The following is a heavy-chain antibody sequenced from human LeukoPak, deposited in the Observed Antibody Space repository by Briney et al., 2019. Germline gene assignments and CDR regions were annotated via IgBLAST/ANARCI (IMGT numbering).Heavy chain of an antibody. CDR3: ASTPTYCSGGSCYGGDYYYYMDV. CDR1: GGSISSYY. Sequence: SETLSLTCTVSGGSISSYYWSWIRQPAGKGLEWIGRIYTSGSTNYNLSLKSRVTMSVDTSKNQFSLKLSSVTAADTAVYYCASTPTYCSGGSCYGGDYYYYMDVWGKGTTVTVSS. CDR2: IYTSGST. J-gene: IGHJ6*03. D-gene: IGHD2-15*01. V-gene: IGHV4-4*07.